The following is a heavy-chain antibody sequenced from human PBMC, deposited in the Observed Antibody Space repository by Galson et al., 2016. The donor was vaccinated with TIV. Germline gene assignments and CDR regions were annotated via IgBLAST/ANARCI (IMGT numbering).Heavy chain of an antibody. CDR1: GFTFGSYG. CDR3: ARDVREYDDVWGSYPDY. Sequence: SLRLSCAASGFTFGSYGMHWVRQAPGKGLEWVAGLWYDGGNRIYAESVKGRFTISRENSKNTVYLQMSSLRAEDTAVYLCARDVREYDDVWGSYPDYWGQGTLVTVSP. J-gene: IGHJ4*02. D-gene: IGHD3-16*02. CDR2: LWYDGGNR. V-gene: IGHV3-33*01.